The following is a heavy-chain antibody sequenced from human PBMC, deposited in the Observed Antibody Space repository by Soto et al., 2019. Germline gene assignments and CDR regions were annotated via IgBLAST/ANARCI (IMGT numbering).Heavy chain of an antibody. D-gene: IGHD7-27*01. J-gene: IGHJ4*02. CDR3: AREGRTILSKLGIFKRPFDY. CDR2: IRTKTNNYAT. V-gene: IGHV3-73*01. CDR1: GFTFSGSG. Sequence: GGSLRLSCAASGFTFSGSGIHWVRQASGKGLEWVGRIRTKTNNYATAYAASVKGRFTISRDDSKNMAYLQMNSLRAEDTAVYYCAREGRTILSKLGIFKRPFDYWGLGTLVTVSS.